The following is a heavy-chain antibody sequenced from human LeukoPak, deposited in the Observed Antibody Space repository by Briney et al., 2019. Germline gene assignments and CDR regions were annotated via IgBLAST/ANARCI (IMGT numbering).Heavy chain of an antibody. CDR1: GFSLSTSGVG. D-gene: IGHD6-13*01. J-gene: IGHJ5*02. Sequence: SGPTLLHPTQTLTLTFTFSGFSLSTSGVGVGWIRQPPGKALEWLALIYWNDDKRYSPSLKSRLTITKDTSKNQVVLTMTNMDPVDTATYYCAHCRVTGYSSSWYFTLVAATPLGWFDPWGQGTLVTVSS. V-gene: IGHV2-5*01. CDR3: AHCRVTGYSSSWYFTLVAATPLGWFDP. CDR2: IYWNDDK.